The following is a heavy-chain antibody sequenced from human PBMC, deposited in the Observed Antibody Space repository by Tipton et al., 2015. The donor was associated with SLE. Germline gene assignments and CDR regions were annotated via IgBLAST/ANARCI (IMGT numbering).Heavy chain of an antibody. Sequence: TLSLTCTVSGGSISSGSYYWSWLRQPAAKGLEWIGHIYTSGSTNYNPSLQSRVTISVDTSKNQFSLKLSSVTAADTAVYYCARGIRIVGATHDAFDIWGQGTMVTVSS. J-gene: IGHJ3*02. CDR1: GGSISSGSYY. CDR2: IYTSGST. D-gene: IGHD1-26*01. CDR3: ARGIRIVGATHDAFDI. V-gene: IGHV4-61*09.